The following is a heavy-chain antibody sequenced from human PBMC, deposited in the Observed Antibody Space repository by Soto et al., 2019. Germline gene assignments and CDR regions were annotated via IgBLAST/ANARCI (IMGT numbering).Heavy chain of an antibody. J-gene: IGHJ6*03. V-gene: IGHV2-26*01. CDR3: ARTAGGQGPYYYYDYMDV. D-gene: IGHD2-8*02. Sequence: SGPTLVNPTETLTLTCTVSGFSLSNARMGVSWIRQPPGKALEWLAHIFSNDEKSYSTSLKSRLTISKDTSKSQVVLTMTNMDPVDTATYYCARTAGGQGPYYYYDYMDVWGKGTTVTAP. CDR2: IFSNDEK. CDR1: GFSLSNARMG.